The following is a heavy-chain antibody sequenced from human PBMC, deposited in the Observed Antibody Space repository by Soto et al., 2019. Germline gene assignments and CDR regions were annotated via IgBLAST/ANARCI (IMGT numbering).Heavy chain of an antibody. CDR2: INHRGST. Sequence: PSETLSLTCAVYGGSFSGYYWSWIRQPPGKGLEWIGEINHRGSTNYNPSLKSRVTISVDTSKNQFSLKLRSVTAADTAVYYCARRVAVAGTEPYFDYWGQGNLVTVSS. CDR3: ARRVAVAGTEPYFDY. J-gene: IGHJ4*02. CDR1: GGSFSGYY. V-gene: IGHV4-34*01. D-gene: IGHD6-19*01.